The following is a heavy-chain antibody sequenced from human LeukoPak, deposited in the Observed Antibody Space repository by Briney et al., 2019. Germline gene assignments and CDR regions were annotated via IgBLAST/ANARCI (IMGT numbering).Heavy chain of an antibody. V-gene: IGHV3-30*18. CDR1: GFTFSSYG. CDR2: ISYYGSNK. CDR3: SKGRGPAAVAPDY. D-gene: IGHD2-2*01. Sequence: SGGSLRLSCAASGFTFSSYGMHWVRQAPGKGLERVAVISYYGSNKYYADSVKGRFTISRDNSKNTLYLQMNSLRAEDTALYYCSKGRGPAAVAPDYWGQGTLVTVSS. J-gene: IGHJ4*02.